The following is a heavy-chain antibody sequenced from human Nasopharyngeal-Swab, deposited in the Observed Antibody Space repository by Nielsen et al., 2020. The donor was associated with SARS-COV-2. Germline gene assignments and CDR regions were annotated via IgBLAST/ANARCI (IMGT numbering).Heavy chain of an antibody. CDR3: ATDLPVRRSEWELLQAPYYYYGMDV. CDR1: GYTLTELS. CDR2: FDPEDGET. V-gene: IGHV1-24*01. J-gene: IGHJ6*02. D-gene: IGHD1-26*01. Sequence: ASVKVSCKVSGYTLTELSMHWVRQAPGKGLEWMGGFDPEDGETIYAQKFQGRVTKTEDTSTDTAYMELSSLRSEDTAVYYCATDLPVRRSEWELLQAPYYYYGMDVWGQGTTVTVSS.